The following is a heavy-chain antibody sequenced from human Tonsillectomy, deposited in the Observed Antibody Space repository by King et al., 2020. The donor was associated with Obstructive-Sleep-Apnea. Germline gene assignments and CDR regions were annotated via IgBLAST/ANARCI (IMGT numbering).Heavy chain of an antibody. CDR2: IYYSVST. J-gene: IGHJ3*02. CDR1: VGSSSSGGYY. CDR3: ARDRWADGAFDI. V-gene: IGHV4-31*03. D-gene: IGHD4-23*01. Sequence: QLQESGPGLVKPSQTLSLTCTVSVGSSSSGGYYWSWIRQHPGKCLEWIGYIYYSVSTYYNPSPKSRVTISVDTSKNQFSLKLSSVTAADTAVYYCARDRWADGAFDIWGQGTMVTVSS.